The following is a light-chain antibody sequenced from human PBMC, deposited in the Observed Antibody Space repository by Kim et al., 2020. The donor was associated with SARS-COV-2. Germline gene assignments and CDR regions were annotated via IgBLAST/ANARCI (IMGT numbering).Light chain of an antibody. J-gene: IGKJ4*01. CDR3: QQYNNWPLT. CDR1: RSVSSD. CDR2: GAS. V-gene: IGKV3D-15*01. Sequence: EIVMTQSPATLSVSPGERATLSCRASRSVSSDLAWYQQKPGQAPRVLIYGASTRATGIPARFSGSGSGTEFTLTISSLQSEDFAVYYCQQYNNWPLTFGGGTKVDIK.